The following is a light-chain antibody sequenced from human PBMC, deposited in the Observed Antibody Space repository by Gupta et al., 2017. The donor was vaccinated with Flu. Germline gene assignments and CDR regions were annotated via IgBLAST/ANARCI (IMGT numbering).Light chain of an antibody. J-gene: IGKJ1*01. Sequence: EIVLTQSPGTLSLSPGERATLSCRASQSVSSSYLAWYQQKPSQAPRLLIYGASSRATGIPDRFSGSGSGTDFTLTISRLEPEDFAVYYCQQYCSSRAFGQGTKVEIK. CDR3: QQYCSSRA. CDR1: QSVSSSY. V-gene: IGKV3-20*01. CDR2: GAS.